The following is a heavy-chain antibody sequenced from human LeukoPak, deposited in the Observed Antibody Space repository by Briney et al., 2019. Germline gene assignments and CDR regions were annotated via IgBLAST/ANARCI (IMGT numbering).Heavy chain of an antibody. CDR2: IYYSGST. CDR3: ARGWELLANDY. D-gene: IGHD1-26*01. J-gene: IGHJ4*02. Sequence: TASETLSLTCTVSGGSISSYYWSWIRQPPGKGLEWIGYIYYSGSTNYNPSLKSRVTISVDTSKNQFSLKLSSVTAADTAVYYCARGWELLANDYWGQGTLVTVSS. V-gene: IGHV4-59*01. CDR1: GGSISSYY.